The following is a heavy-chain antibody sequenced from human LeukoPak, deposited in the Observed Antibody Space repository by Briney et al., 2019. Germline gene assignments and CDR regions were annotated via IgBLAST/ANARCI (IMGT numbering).Heavy chain of an antibody. D-gene: IGHD6-6*01. CDR1: GGSISSYY. CDR2: IYYSGST. CDR3: ARVKAIAGVFWFDP. V-gene: IGHV4-59*01. Sequence: PSETLSLTCTVSGGSISSYYWSWIRQPPGKGLEWIGYIYYSGSTNYNPSLKSRVTISVDTSKNQFSLKLSSVTAADTAVYYCARVKAIAGVFWFDPWGQGTLVTVSS. J-gene: IGHJ5*02.